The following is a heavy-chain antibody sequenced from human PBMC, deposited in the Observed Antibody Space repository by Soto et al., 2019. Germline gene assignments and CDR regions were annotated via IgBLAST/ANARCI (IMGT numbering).Heavy chain of an antibody. D-gene: IGHD2-15*01. Sequence: QVQLVQSGAEVKKPGSSVKVSCKASGGTFSSYAISWVRQAPGQGLEWMGGIIPIFGTANYAQKFQGRVTITADESTSIAYMELSSLRSEDTAVYYCAGDLQIRAAYYYGMDVWGQGTTVTVSS. J-gene: IGHJ6*02. CDR2: IIPIFGTA. CDR3: AGDLQIRAAYYYGMDV. V-gene: IGHV1-69*01. CDR1: GGTFSSYA.